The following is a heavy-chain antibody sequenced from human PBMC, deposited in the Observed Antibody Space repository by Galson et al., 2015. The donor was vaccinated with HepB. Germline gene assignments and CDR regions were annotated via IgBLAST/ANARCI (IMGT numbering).Heavy chain of an antibody. D-gene: IGHD6-13*01. CDR2: ITPIFGTA. Sequence: SVKVSCKASGGTFSIYAINWVRQAPGQGLEWMGGITPIFGTAKYAQKFQGRVTITADESTKTTYMELSSLSSEDTAIYYCAREGIAAVTNPMDYWGQGTLVTVSS. J-gene: IGHJ4*02. CDR3: AREGIAAVTNPMDY. CDR1: GGTFSIYA. V-gene: IGHV1-69*13.